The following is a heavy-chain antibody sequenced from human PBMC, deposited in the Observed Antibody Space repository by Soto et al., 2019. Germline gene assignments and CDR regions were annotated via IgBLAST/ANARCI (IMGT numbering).Heavy chain of an antibody. V-gene: IGHV3-74*01. CDR1: GFTFSSYW. CDR3: ATRSFLRPFDI. D-gene: IGHD1-26*01. CDR2: IKSDGSST. J-gene: IGHJ3*02. Sequence: EVQLVESGGGLVQPGGSLRLSCAASGFTFSSYWMHWVRQAPGKGLVWVSRIKSDGSSTTYADSVKGRFTISRDNAKNTLYLKMNSLRAEDTAVYYYATRSFLRPFDIWGQGTMVTVSS.